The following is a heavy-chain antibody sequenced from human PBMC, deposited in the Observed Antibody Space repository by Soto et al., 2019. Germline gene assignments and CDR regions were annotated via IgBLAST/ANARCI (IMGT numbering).Heavy chain of an antibody. J-gene: IGHJ6*01. CDR1: GFTFSSYA. V-gene: IGHV3-23*01. Sequence: GGSLRLSCAASGFTFSSYAMSWVRQAPGKGLEWVSAISGSGGSTYYADSVKGRFTISRDNSKNTLYLQMNSLRAEDTAVYYCAKEGGSPYYYYYYGMDAWGQGTTVTVSS. D-gene: IGHD2-15*01. CDR3: AKEGGSPYYYYYYGMDA. CDR2: ISGSGGST.